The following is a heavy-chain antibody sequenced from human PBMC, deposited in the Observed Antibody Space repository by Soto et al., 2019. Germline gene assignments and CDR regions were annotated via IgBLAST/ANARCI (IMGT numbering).Heavy chain of an antibody. D-gene: IGHD6-19*01. Sequence: LRLSCSASGFTFSTQAMAWVRQAPGKGLEWVSALISSGESPDYADSVKGRFTISRDNSKNTLYLQMNSLRADDTAVYYCAKDLHGSGWSFDQWGQGTVVTVSS. CDR3: AKDLHGSGWSFDQ. CDR1: GFTFSTQA. V-gene: IGHV3-23*01. CDR2: LISSGESP. J-gene: IGHJ4*02.